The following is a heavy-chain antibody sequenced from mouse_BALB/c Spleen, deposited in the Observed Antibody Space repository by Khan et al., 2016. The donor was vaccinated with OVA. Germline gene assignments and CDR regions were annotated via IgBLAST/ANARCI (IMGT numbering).Heavy chain of an antibody. CDR1: GYSITSDYA. J-gene: IGHJ4*01. CDR2: ISYSCST. D-gene: IGHD1-1*01. V-gene: IGHV3-2*02. Sequence: EVQLQESGPGLVKPSQSLSLTCTVTGYSITSDYAWNWIRQFPGNKLEWMGYISYSCSTSYNPSLRSRISITRDTSKNQFFLQLNSVTTEDTATFYCARQKYYGYAMDYWGQGTSVTVSS. CDR3: ARQKYYGYAMDY.